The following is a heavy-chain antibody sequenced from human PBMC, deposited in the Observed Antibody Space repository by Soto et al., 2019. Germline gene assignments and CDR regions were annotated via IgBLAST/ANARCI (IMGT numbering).Heavy chain of an antibody. CDR3: AALGVNFDH. J-gene: IGHJ4*02. Sequence: SVKVSCKASGCTFTSSAVQWVRQARGQRLEWIGWIGVGSGNRHYAQKFQERVTITRDMSTNTAYMELSSLRSEDTAVYYCAALGVNFDHWGQGTLVTVSS. D-gene: IGHD2-8*01. V-gene: IGHV1-58*01. CDR1: GCTFTSSA. CDR2: IGVGSGNR.